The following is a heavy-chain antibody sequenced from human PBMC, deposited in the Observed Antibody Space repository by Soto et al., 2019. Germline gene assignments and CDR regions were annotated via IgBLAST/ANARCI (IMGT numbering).Heavy chain of an antibody. CDR2: IYHSGSA. CDR1: GGSISSSNC. Sequence: QVQLQESGPGLVKPSGTLSLTCAVSGGSISSSNCWSWVRQPPGKGLEWIGEIYHSGSANYNPSLKSRVTISVDKSKTQCSLKLGSVTAADTAVYYCARVEGRFYYGMDVWGQGTTVTVSS. J-gene: IGHJ6*02. V-gene: IGHV4-4*02. CDR3: ARVEGRFYYGMDV.